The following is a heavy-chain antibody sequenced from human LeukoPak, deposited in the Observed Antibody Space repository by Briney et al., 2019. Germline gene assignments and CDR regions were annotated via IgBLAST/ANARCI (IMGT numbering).Heavy chain of an antibody. CDR3: ARDHGIAARRTPFDY. Sequence: ASVKVSCKASGYTFTSYYMHWVRQAPGQGLEWMGIINPSGGSTSYAQKFQGRVTMTRDMSTSTVYMELSSLRSDDTAVYYCARDHGIAARRTPFDYWGQGTLVTVSS. CDR2: INPSGGST. D-gene: IGHD6-6*01. J-gene: IGHJ4*02. V-gene: IGHV1-46*01. CDR1: GYTFTSYY.